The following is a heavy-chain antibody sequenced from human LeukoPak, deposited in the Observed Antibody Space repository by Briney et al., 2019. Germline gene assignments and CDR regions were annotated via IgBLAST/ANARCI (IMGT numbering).Heavy chain of an antibody. Sequence: GGSLRLSCSDSGFTVRGYSMNWVRQAPGKGLEWVSYISGSSGTIYNADSVTGPFTISTDNAKNSLYLQMNRLRAEDTALYYCATGQGDFWSGSYYYYYMDVWSKGTTVTVSS. D-gene: IGHD3-3*01. CDR2: ISGSSGTI. J-gene: IGHJ6*03. CDR3: ATGQGDFWSGSYYYYYMDV. CDR1: GFTVRGYS. V-gene: IGHV3-48*04.